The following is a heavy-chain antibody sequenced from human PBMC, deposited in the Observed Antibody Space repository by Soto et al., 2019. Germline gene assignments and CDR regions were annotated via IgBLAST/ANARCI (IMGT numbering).Heavy chain of an antibody. CDR1: GFTFSSYS. J-gene: IGHJ2*01. Sequence: GGSLRLSCAASGFTFSSYSMNWVRQAPGKGLEWVSYISSSSSTIYYADSVKGRFTISRDNAKNSLYLQMNSLRAEDTAVYYCARDFSIFGVVISDSWYFDLWGRGTLVTVSS. CDR2: ISSSSSTI. D-gene: IGHD3-3*01. V-gene: IGHV3-48*01. CDR3: ARDFSIFGVVISDSWYFDL.